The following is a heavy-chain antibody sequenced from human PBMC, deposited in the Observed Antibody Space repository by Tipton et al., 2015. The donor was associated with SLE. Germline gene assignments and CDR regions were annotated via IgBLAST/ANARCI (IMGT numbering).Heavy chain of an antibody. CDR1: GGSISSGSYY. CDR3: ARDGGEAAAGTGAFDI. Sequence: TLSLTCTVSGGSISSGSYYWSWIRQPAGKGLEWIGRIYTSGSTNYNPSLKSRVTISVDTSKNQSSLKLSSVTAADTAVYYCARDGGEAAAGTGAFDIWGQGTMVTVSS. CDR2: IYTSGST. V-gene: IGHV4-61*02. J-gene: IGHJ3*02. D-gene: IGHD6-13*01.